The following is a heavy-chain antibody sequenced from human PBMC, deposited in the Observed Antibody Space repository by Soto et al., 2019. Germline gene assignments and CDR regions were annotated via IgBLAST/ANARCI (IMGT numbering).Heavy chain of an antibody. CDR2: INAGNGNT. V-gene: IGHV1-3*01. CDR1: GYTFTSYA. Sequence: ASVKVSCKASGYTFTSYAMHWVRQAPGQRLEWMGWINAGNGNTKYSQKFQGRVTITRDTSASTAYMELSSLRSEDTAVYYCARDERDIVVVPAATPLALDIWGQGTMVTVSS. CDR3: ARDERDIVVVPAATPLALDI. J-gene: IGHJ3*02. D-gene: IGHD2-2*01.